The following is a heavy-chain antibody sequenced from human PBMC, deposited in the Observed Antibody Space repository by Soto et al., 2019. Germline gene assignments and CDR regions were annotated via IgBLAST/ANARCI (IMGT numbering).Heavy chain of an antibody. CDR1: GYTFTSYA. J-gene: IGHJ3*02. V-gene: IGHV1-3*01. Sequence: ASVKVSCKASGYTFTSYAMHWVRQAPGQRLEWMGWINAGNGNTKYSQKFQGRVTITRDTSASTAYMELSSLRSEDTAVYYCARDRDAAAGSRYYRYDDFDIWGQGTMVTVSS. CDR2: INAGNGNT. CDR3: ARDRDAAAGSRYYRYDDFDI. D-gene: IGHD6-13*01.